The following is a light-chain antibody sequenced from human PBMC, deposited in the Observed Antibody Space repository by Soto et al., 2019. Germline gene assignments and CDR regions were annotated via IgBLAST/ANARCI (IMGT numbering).Light chain of an antibody. CDR2: DAS. J-gene: IGKJ2*01. V-gene: IGKV3-11*01. CDR1: QPINTY. Sequence: EVLLTQSPATLSFTPGESATLSCRASQPINTYLGWYQQKSGQSPRLLIYDASNRAADIPARFSASGFGTDFTLTISSLKPEDFGTYYCHHRSNWTPEDTFGQGTKLEI. CDR3: HHRSNWTPEDT.